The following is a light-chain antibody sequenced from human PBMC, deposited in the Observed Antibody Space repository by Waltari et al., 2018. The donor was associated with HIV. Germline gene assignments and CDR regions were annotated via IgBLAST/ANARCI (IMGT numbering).Light chain of an antibody. CDR2: DTD. Sequence: QVVATQEPSLSVSPGKTITFSRGLTSASRGTSFFPSWYQLAPGQPPRSLLYDTDVPSFGVPYRFSGAIVGNKAPLTVAGAQAEDESVYYCVLYVRSSRVFGGGTRLTVL. J-gene: IGLJ2*01. CDR1: SASRGTSFF. CDR3: VLYVRSSRV. V-gene: IGLV8-61*01.